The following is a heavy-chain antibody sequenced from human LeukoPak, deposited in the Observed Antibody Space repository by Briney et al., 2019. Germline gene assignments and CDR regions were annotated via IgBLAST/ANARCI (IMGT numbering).Heavy chain of an antibody. V-gene: IGHV3-23*01. J-gene: IGHJ4*02. CDR2: ISNTGSDT. CDR3: AKRSWDYYGSGTYYFDY. CDR1: GFTFSNYA. Sequence: GGSLRLSCAASGFTFSNYAMSWVRQAPGKGLEWVSTISNTGSDTYYADSVKGRFTISRDNSKNTLYLQMNSLRAEDTAVYYCAKRSWDYYGSGTYYFDYWGQGTLVTVSS. D-gene: IGHD3-10*01.